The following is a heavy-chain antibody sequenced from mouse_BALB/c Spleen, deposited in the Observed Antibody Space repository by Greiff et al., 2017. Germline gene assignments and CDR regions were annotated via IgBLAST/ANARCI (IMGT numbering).Heavy chain of an antibody. CDR2: IWSGGST. Sequence: VQLVESGPGLVQPSQSLSITCTVSGFSFTSYGVHWVRQSPGKGLEWLGVIWSGGSTDYNAAFISRLSISKDNSKCQVFFKMNSLQANDTAIYYCAGGVLGHAMDYWGQGTSVTVSS. CDR3: AGGVLGHAMDY. J-gene: IGHJ4*01. CDR1: GFSFTSYG. V-gene: IGHV2-2*02. D-gene: IGHD4-1*01.